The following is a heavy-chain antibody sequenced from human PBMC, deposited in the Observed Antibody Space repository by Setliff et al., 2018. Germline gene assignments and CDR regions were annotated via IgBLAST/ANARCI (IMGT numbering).Heavy chain of an antibody. J-gene: IGHJ5*01. CDR2: VYSTGST. CDR1: GASISSGSHY. V-gene: IGHV4-61*09. Sequence: TLSLTCTVSGASISSGSHYWSWIRQSAGEKPTWIGHVYSTGSTNYNPSFESRVSISVDKSNNQFSLKMTSVTAADTAMYYCVRDRYGRNSDGSGVYNWFDSWGQGILVTVS. CDR3: VRDRYGRNSDGSGVYNWFDS. D-gene: IGHD2-15*01.